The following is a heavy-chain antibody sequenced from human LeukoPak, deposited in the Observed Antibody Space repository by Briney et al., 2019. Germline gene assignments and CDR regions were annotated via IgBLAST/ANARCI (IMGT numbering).Heavy chain of an antibody. J-gene: IGHJ4*02. Sequence: GGSLRLSCAASGFTFSSYEMNWVRQAPGKGLEWVSYISSSGNTKYYADSVKGRFTISRDNAKNSLYLKMNSLRVEDTTVYYCARERPEIDYWGQGTLVTVSS. V-gene: IGHV3-48*03. CDR3: ARERPEIDY. CDR1: GFTFSSYE. CDR2: ISSSGNTK.